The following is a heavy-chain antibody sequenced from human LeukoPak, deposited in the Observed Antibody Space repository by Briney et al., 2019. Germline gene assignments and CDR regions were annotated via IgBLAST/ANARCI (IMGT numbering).Heavy chain of an antibody. D-gene: IGHD2-2*01. V-gene: IGHV3-21*01. CDR2: ISSSSSYI. CDR3: ARGRGYCSSTSCQNWFDP. Sequence: GGSLRLSCAASGFTFSTNSMNWVRQAPGKGLEWVSSISSSSSYIYYADSVKGRFTISRDNAKNSLYLQMNSLRAEDTAVYYCARGRGYCSSTSCQNWFDPWGQGTLVTVSS. CDR1: GFTFSTNS. J-gene: IGHJ5*02.